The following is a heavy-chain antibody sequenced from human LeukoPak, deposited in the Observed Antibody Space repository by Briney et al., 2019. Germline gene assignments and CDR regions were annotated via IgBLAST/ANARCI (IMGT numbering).Heavy chain of an antibody. Sequence: ASVKVSCKASGYTFTSYYMHWVRQAPGQGLEWMGIINPSGGSTSYAQKFQGRVTMTRDTSTSTVYMELSSLRSEDTAVYYCARVDYDSSGYNYGMDVWGQGTTVIVSS. V-gene: IGHV1-46*01. CDR3: ARVDYDSSGYNYGMDV. CDR2: INPSGGST. D-gene: IGHD3-22*01. J-gene: IGHJ6*02. CDR1: GYTFTSYY.